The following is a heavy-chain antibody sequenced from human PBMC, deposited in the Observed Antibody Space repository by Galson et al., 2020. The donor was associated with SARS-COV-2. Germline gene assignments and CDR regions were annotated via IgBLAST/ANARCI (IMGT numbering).Heavy chain of an antibody. CDR1: GTSISSGSYS. D-gene: IGHD4-17*01. CDR3: ARLHYGEYAPEAFDI. Sequence: SETLSLTCAVSGTSISSGSYSWNWIRQPPGKGLEWIGYISHSGGTYYNPSLKSRVTISGDGSKNQFSLRLSSVTAADTAVYYCARLHYGEYAPEAFDIWGPGTRVTVAS. V-gene: IGHV4-30-2*01. J-gene: IGHJ3*02. CDR2: ISHSGGT.